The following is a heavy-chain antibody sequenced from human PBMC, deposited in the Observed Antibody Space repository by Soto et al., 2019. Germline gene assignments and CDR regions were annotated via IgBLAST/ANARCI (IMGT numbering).Heavy chain of an antibody. Sequence: EVQLVESGGGLVQPGGSLKLSCAASGFTFSDSAMHWVRQASGKGLEWLGRIRGKANSYATAYAASVKGRFTISRDDSKNTAYLQMNSLKAEDTAMYYCTRAGGNYYEFWYFDLWGRGTLVTVSS. V-gene: IGHV3-73*02. CDR2: IRGKANSYAT. D-gene: IGHD1-26*01. J-gene: IGHJ2*01. CDR3: TRAGGNYYEFWYFDL. CDR1: GFTFSDSA.